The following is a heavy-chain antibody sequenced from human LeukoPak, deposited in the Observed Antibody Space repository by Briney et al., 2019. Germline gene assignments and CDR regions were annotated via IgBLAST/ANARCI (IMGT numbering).Heavy chain of an antibody. D-gene: IGHD1-14*01. Sequence: GGSLRLSCAASGFTFNTYGMSWIRQAPGKGLEWVSYISSSGSTIYYADSVKGRFTISRDNAKNSLYLQMNSLRAEDTAVYYCASLGFQSRTPYWGQGTLVTVSS. V-gene: IGHV3-11*01. CDR2: ISSSGSTI. CDR3: ASLGFQSRTPY. CDR1: GFTFNTYG. J-gene: IGHJ4*02.